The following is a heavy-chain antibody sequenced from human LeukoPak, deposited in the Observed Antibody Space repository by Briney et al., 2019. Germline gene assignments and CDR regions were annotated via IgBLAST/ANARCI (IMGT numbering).Heavy chain of an antibody. CDR3: AKGELADFDY. CDR2: IRYDGSNK. J-gene: IGHJ4*02. D-gene: IGHD1-26*01. V-gene: IGHV3-30*02. Sequence: GGSLRLSFAASGFAFSSYGMHWVRQAPGKGLEWVAFIRYDGSNKYYADSVKGRFTISRDNSKNTLYLQMKSLRAEDTAVYYCAKGELADFDYWGQGTLVTVSS. CDR1: GFAFSSYG.